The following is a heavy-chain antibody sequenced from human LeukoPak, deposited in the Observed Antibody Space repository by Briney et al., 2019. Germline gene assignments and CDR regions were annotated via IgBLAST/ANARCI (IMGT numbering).Heavy chain of an antibody. D-gene: IGHD6-19*01. Sequence: ASVRVSCKASGFTFTDYYIHWVRQAPGQGLEWMGWINPDSGDTNYAQKFQGRVTMTRDTSINTAYMEVRRLTSDDTAVYYCARERGTLAVAGDAVDIWGQGTMVTVSS. V-gene: IGHV1-2*02. CDR2: INPDSGDT. CDR1: GFTFTDYY. J-gene: IGHJ3*02. CDR3: ARERGTLAVAGDAVDI.